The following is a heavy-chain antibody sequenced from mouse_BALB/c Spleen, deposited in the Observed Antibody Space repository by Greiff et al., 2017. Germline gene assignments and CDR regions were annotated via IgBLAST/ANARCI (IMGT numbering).Heavy chain of an antibody. V-gene: IGHV4-1*02. Sequence: VQLKESGGGLVQPGGSLKLSCAASGFDFSRYWMSWVRQAPGKGLEWIGEINPDSSTINYTPSLKDKFIISRDNAKNTLYLQMSKVRSEDTALYYCARGGKITTAPYAMDYWGQGTSVTVSS. CDR2: INPDSSTI. D-gene: IGHD1-2*01. CDR1: GFDFSRYW. CDR3: ARGGKITTAPYAMDY. J-gene: IGHJ4*01.